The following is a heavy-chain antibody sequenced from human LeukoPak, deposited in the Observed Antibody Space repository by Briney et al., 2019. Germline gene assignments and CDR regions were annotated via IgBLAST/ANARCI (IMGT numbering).Heavy chain of an antibody. CDR2: IYYSGST. V-gene: IGHV4-30-4*01. J-gene: IGHJ5*02. D-gene: IGHD2/OR15-2a*01. CDR1: GGSISSGDDY. CDR3: ARRDFFGVWFDP. Sequence: PSETLSLTCTVSGGSISSGDDYWSWIRQPPGKGLEWIGYIYYSGSTYYNPSLKSRVTISVDTSKNQSSLKLSSVAAADTAVYYCARRDFFGVWFDPWGQGTLVTVSS.